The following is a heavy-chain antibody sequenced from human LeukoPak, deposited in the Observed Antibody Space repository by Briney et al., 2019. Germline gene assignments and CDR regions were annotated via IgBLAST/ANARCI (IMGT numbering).Heavy chain of an antibody. Sequence: ASVKVSCKVSGYTLTELSMHWVRQAPGKGLEWMGGFDPKDGETIYAQKFQGRVTMTEDTSTDTAYMELSSLRSEDTAVYYCATGPRILSLEGSSYYGMDVWGKGTTVTVSS. J-gene: IGHJ6*04. CDR3: ATGPRILSLEGSSYYGMDV. D-gene: IGHD2-15*01. CDR2: FDPKDGET. V-gene: IGHV1-24*01. CDR1: GYTLTELS.